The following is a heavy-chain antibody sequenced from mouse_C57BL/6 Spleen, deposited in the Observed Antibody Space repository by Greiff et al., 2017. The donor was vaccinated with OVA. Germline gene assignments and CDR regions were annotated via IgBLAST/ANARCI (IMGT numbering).Heavy chain of an antibody. CDR1: GYSITSGYY. CDR3: ARAGIYDGYDY. J-gene: IGHJ2*01. D-gene: IGHD2-3*01. CDR2: ISYDGSN. Sequence: VQLQQSGPGLVKPSQSLSLTCSVTGYSITSGYYWNWIRQFPGNKLEWMGYISYDGSNNYNPSLKNRISITRDTSKNQFFLKLNSVTTEDTATYYCARAGIYDGYDYWGQGTTLTVSS. V-gene: IGHV3-6*01.